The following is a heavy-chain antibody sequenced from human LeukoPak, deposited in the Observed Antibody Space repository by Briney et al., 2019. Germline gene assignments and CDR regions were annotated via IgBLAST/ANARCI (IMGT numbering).Heavy chain of an antibody. J-gene: IGHJ4*02. CDR3: ATDRGTY. Sequence: GGSLRLSCAASGFTFSTSWMNWVRRAPGKGLEWVALIKQHGSEIYYADSVKGRFTISRDDAASSLYLQMHSLRAEDMAVYYCATDRGTYWGQGTLVTVSS. CDR1: GFTFSTSW. CDR2: IKQHGSEI. V-gene: IGHV3-7*01. D-gene: IGHD3-10*01.